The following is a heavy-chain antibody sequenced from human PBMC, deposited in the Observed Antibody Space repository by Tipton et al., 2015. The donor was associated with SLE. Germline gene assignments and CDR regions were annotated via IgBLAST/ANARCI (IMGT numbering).Heavy chain of an antibody. CDR3: ARGAGDPGYFDY. CDR1: GASIGSGGYS. CDR2: IFHSGIT. J-gene: IGHJ4*02. Sequence: SGLVKPSETLSLICTVSGASIGSGGYSWNWIRQPPGKGLQWIGYIFHSGITYYNPSLKSRVTISVDTSKNQFSLRLSSVTAADTAVYYCARGAGDPGYFDYWGQGTLVTVSS. V-gene: IGHV4-30-2*01. D-gene: IGHD7-27*01.